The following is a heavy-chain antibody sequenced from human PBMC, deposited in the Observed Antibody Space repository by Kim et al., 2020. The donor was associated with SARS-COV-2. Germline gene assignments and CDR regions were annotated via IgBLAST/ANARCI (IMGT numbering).Heavy chain of an antibody. Sequence: ASVKVSCKASGYTFTSLDINWVRQAPGQGLEWMGWMNPNSGNTGYAQKFQGRVTMTRDTSISTAYMELSSLRSEDTAVYYCARGGCDDSSDDYEDVDYWGQGTLVTVSS. CDR1: GYTFTSLD. D-gene: IGHD3-22*01. J-gene: IGHJ4*02. CDR2: MNPNSGNT. V-gene: IGHV1-8*01. CDR3: ARGGCDDSSDDYEDVDY.